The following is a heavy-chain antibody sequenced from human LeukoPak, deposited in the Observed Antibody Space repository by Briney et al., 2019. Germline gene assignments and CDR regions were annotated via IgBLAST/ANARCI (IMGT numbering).Heavy chain of an antibody. V-gene: IGHV4-59*01. D-gene: IGHD4-17*01. J-gene: IGHJ4*02. CDR1: GGSIYTYY. Sequence: SITGTVSGGSIYTYYWGWIRQPPERGLEWIGYNNHIGSTDYNPSLKSRVTISVDTSKNQFSLKLNSVTAADTAVYYCARDYGDYTFDYWGQGTLVTVSS. CDR3: ARDYGDYTFDY. CDR2: NNHIGST.